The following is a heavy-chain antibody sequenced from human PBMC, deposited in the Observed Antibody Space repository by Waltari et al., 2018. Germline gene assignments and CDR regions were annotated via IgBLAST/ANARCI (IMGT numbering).Heavy chain of an antibody. D-gene: IGHD2-2*01. Sequence: QVQMVESGGGVVQPGRSLRPSGGDSGFTSSSYAMHWVRQAPGKGLEWVAVISYDGSNRYYVDSVKGRFIIFRDNSKNTLYLQMNSLRAQDTAVYYCAKDLCSSTSCYGDYWGQGTLVTVSS. CDR2: ISYDGSNR. J-gene: IGHJ4*02. CDR1: GFTSSSYA. V-gene: IGHV3-30*01. CDR3: AKDLCSSTSCYGDY.